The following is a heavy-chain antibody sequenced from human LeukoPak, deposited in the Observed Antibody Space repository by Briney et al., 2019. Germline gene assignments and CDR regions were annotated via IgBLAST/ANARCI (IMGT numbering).Heavy chain of an antibody. D-gene: IGHD6-13*01. V-gene: IGHV5-10-1*01. J-gene: IGHJ4*02. CDR2: IDPSDSYT. CDR3: ARLAGSSWTFDY. Sequence: GESLQISCKGSGYSFTSYWISCVRQMRGKGLEWMGRIDPSDSYTNYSPSFQGHVTISADKSISTAYLQWSSLKASDTAMYYCARLAGSSWTFDYWGQGTLVTVSS. CDR1: GYSFTSYW.